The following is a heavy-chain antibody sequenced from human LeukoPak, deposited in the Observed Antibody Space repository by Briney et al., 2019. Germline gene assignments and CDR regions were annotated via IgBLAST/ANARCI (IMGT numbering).Heavy chain of an antibody. CDR2: ISSSSSTI. Sequence: GSLRLSCAASGFTFSSYSMNWVRQAPGKGLEWVSYISSSSSTIYYADSVKGRFTISRDNAKNSLYLQMNSLRAEDTAVYYCARIEGPEYFQHWGQGTLVTVSS. J-gene: IGHJ1*01. V-gene: IGHV3-48*01. CDR3: ARIEGPEYFQH. CDR1: GFTFSSYS.